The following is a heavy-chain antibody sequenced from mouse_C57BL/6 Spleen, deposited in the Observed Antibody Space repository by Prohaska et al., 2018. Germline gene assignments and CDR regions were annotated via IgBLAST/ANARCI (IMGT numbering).Heavy chain of an antibody. CDR2: INPNNGGT. Sequence: QGKRLEWIGDINPNNGGTSYNQKFKGNATLTVDKSSSTAYMELRRLTSEDCSVEYYARGGGCGSSLSWYFDVWGTGTTVTVSS. D-gene: IGHD1-1*01. V-gene: IGHV1-26*01. CDR3: ARGGGCGSSLSWYFDV. J-gene: IGHJ1*03.